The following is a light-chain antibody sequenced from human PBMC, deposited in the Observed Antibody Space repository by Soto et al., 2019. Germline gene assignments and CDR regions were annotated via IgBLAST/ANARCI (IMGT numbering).Light chain of an antibody. Sequence: QLVLTQPPSASASLGASVTLTCTLSSGYSNYKVDWYQQRPGKGPRFVMRVGTGGIVGSKGDGIPDRFSVLGSGLNRYLTIKNIQEEDESDYHCGADHGSGSNFVYPLFGGGTKLTVL. CDR2: VGTGGIVG. CDR1: SGYSNYK. J-gene: IGLJ2*01. V-gene: IGLV9-49*01. CDR3: GADHGSGSNFVYPL.